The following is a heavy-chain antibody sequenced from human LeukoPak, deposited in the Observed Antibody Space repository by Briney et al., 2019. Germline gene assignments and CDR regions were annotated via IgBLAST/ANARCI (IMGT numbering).Heavy chain of an antibody. Sequence: SETLSLTCAVYGGSFSGYYWSWIRQPPGKGLEWIGEINHSGSTNYNPSLKSRVTMSVDTSKNQFSLKLSSVTAADTAIYYCARGVEGARFNYWGQGTLVTVSS. CDR3: ARGVEGARFNY. CDR1: GGSFSGYY. V-gene: IGHV4-34*01. CDR2: INHSGST. J-gene: IGHJ4*02.